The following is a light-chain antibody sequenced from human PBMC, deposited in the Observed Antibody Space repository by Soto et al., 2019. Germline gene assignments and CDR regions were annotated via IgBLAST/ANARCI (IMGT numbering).Light chain of an antibody. Sequence: EIVLTQSPGTLSLSPGERATLSCRASQSVRSKYLAWYQQKPGQAPRLLIYGASSRATGIPDRFSGTGSGTDFTLTISRLEPEDFAVYYCQHYGGSPYTFGQGTKLEIK. CDR1: QSVRSKY. CDR3: QHYGGSPYT. CDR2: GAS. V-gene: IGKV3-20*01. J-gene: IGKJ2*01.